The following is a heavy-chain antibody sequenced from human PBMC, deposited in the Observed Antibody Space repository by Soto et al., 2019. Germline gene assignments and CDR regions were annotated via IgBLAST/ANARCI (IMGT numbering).Heavy chain of an antibody. CDR2: IIPIVGTA. V-gene: IGHV1-69*13. CDR1: GGTFSSYA. CDR3: AITLRDYSFHY. J-gene: IGHJ4*02. Sequence: ASVKVSCKASGGTFSSYAISWVRQAPGQGLEWMGGIIPIVGTANYAQKFQGRVTITADESTSTAYMELSSLRSEDTAVCYCAITLRDYSFHYWGQGTLVTVSS.